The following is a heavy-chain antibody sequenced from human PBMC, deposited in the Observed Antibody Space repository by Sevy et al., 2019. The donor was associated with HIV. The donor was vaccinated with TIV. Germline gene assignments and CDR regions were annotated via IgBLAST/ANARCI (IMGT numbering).Heavy chain of an antibody. V-gene: IGHV3-30-3*01. CDR3: AREAVLLWFGELPPWYFDY. J-gene: IGHJ4*02. CDR1: GFTFSSYA. CDR2: ISYDGSNK. D-gene: IGHD3-10*01. Sequence: GGSLRLSCAASGFTFSSYAMHWVRQAPGKGLEWVAVISYDGSNKYYADSVKGRFIISRYNSKNTVYMQMNSLRADDRVVYYCAREAVLLWFGELPPWYFDYWSQGTLVTVSS.